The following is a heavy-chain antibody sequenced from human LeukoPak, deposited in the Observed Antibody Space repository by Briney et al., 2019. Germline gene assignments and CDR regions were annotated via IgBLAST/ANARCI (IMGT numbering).Heavy chain of an antibody. CDR1: GGSIRSYY. J-gene: IGHJ3*02. D-gene: IGHD2-21*02. CDR3: ARKVTAILPDDAFDI. Sequence: SETLSLTCTVSGGSIRSYYWSWVRQPAGKGLEWIGRIYTSGSTNYNPSLKSRVTMSVDTSKNQFSLKLSSVTAADTAVYYCARKVTAILPDDAFDIWGQGTMVTVSS. CDR2: IYTSGST. V-gene: IGHV4-4*07.